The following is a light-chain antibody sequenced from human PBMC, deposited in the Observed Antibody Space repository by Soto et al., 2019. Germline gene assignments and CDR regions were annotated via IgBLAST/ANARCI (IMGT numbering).Light chain of an antibody. V-gene: IGKV3-20*01. CDR3: HQYGSSPLT. CDR1: QSVTSSY. Sequence: EIVLTQSPGTLSLSPGERATLSCRASQSVTSSYLAWYQQKPGQAPRLLIYGASSRATGIPDRFSGSGSGTDFTFTISRLEPQDFAMYYCHQYGSSPLTFGGGTKVEIK. J-gene: IGKJ4*01. CDR2: GAS.